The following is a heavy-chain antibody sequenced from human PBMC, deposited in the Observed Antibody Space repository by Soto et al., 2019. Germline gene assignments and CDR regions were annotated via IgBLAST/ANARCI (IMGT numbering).Heavy chain of an antibody. J-gene: IGHJ4*02. CDR1: GYTFTSYD. V-gene: IGHV1-8*01. CDR3: ARSIFTYYYDSSGYSQTRYFDY. D-gene: IGHD3-22*01. CDR2: MNPNSGNT. Sequence: ASVKVSCKASGYTFTSYDINWVRQATGQGLEWMGWMNPNSGNTGYAQKFQGRVTMTRNTSISTAYMELSSPRSEDTAVYYCARSIFTYYYDSSGYSQTRYFDYWGQGTLVTVSS.